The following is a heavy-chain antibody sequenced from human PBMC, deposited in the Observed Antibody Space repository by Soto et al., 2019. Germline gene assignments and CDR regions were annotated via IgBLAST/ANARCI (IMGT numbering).Heavy chain of an antibody. D-gene: IGHD3-10*01. CDR2: IRGFSPYT. V-gene: IGHV3-21*01. CDR3: ARDRGYDAHDYYYNAMDV. J-gene: IGHJ6*02. Sequence: EVQLVESGGGLVKPGGYLRLSCISSGFTFRTYTMNWVRQAPGKGLEWVSGIRGFSPYTFYAESVKGRFTISRDNAKNSVFLQMDSLRAEYTAVYYCARDRGYDAHDYYYNAMDVWGQGTTFTVSS. CDR1: GFTFRTYT.